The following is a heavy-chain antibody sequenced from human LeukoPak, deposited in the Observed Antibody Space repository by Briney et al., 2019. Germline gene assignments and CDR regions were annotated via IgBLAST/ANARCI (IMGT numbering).Heavy chain of an antibody. CDR3: ASMMAPR. CDR2: INHSGST. CDR1: GGSFSGYY. Sequence: SETLSLTCAVYGGSFSGYYWSWIRQPPGRGLEWIGEINHSGSTNYNPSLKSRVTISVDTSKNQFSLKLSSVTAADTAVYYCASMMAPRWGQGTLVTVSS. D-gene: IGHD5-24*01. V-gene: IGHV4-34*01. J-gene: IGHJ4*02.